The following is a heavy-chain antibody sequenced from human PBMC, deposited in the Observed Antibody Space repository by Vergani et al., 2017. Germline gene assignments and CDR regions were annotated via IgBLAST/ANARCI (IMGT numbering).Heavy chain of an antibody. CDR1: GFTFSSYS. D-gene: IGHD2-21*02. V-gene: IGHV3-21*01. CDR2: ISRSSSYI. Sequence: EVQLVESGGGLVKPGGSLRLSCAASGFTFSSYSMNWVRQAPGKGLEWVSSISRSSSYIYYADTVKGRFTISRNNAKNSLYLQMNSLRAEDTAVYYCARDKRSAVTANTLGLHRVHMDVWGKGTTVTVSS. CDR3: ARDKRSAVTANTLGLHRVHMDV. J-gene: IGHJ6*04.